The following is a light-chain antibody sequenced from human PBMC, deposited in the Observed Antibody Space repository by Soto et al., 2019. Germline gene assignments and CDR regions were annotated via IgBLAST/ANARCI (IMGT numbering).Light chain of an antibody. Sequence: EIVLTQSPGTLSLSPGERATLSCRASQSVSSSYLAWYQQKPGQAPRLLIYGASRRATGIPDRFSGSGSGTDFTRTISRLEPEDFAVYYCQQYGSSPPLITFGQGTRLESK. CDR1: QSVSSSY. CDR2: GAS. V-gene: IGKV3-20*01. J-gene: IGKJ5*01. CDR3: QQYGSSPPLIT.